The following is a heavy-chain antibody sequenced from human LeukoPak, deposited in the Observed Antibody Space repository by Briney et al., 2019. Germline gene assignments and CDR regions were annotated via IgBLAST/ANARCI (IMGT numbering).Heavy chain of an antibody. V-gene: IGHV3-53*01. CDR1: GFTVSSNY. D-gene: IGHD1-1*01. Sequence: GGSLRLSCAASGFTVSSNYMSGVRQAPGKGLEWVSVINGGGSTYYADSVKGRFTISRDNSKDTLYLQMNSLRAADTAVYYCVRGGWNVDFDYWGQGTLVTVSS. CDR2: INGGGST. J-gene: IGHJ4*02. CDR3: VRGGWNVDFDY.